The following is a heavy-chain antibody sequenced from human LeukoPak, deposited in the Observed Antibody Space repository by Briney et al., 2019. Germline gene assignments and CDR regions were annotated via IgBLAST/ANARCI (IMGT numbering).Heavy chain of an antibody. D-gene: IGHD1-26*01. V-gene: IGHV4-30-2*01. CDR1: GGSISSGGYY. J-gene: IGHJ4*02. CDR3: ARDLPKRYSGSYLDY. CDR2: IYDGGST. Sequence: SETLSLTCTVSGGSISSGGYYWSWIRQPPGKGLEWIGFIYDGGSTSYNSSLKSRVAISVDRSKNQFSLTLSSVTAADTAIYYCARDLPKRYSGSYLDYWGQGTLVTVSS.